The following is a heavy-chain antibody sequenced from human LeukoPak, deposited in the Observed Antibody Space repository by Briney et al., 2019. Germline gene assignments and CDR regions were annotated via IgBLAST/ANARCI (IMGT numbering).Heavy chain of an antibody. CDR2: INPSGGST. V-gene: IGHV1-46*01. Sequence: GASVKVSCKASGYTFTRHYIQWVRQAPGQGLEWMGIINPSGGSTSNAQKFQGRVTLTRDTSTSTVHMELSSLRSEDTAVYYCARERGVAVAGEGVDPWGQGTLVTVSS. D-gene: IGHD6-19*01. CDR1: GYTFTRHY. CDR3: ARERGVAVAGEGVDP. J-gene: IGHJ5*02.